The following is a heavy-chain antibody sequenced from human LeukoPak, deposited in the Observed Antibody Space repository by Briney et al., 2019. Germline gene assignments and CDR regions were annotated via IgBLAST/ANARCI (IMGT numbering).Heavy chain of an antibody. Sequence: LGGSLRLSCAASGFTFSDYYMSWIRQAPGKGLEWVSAISGSGGSTYYADSVKGRFTISRDNSKNTLYLQMNSLRAEDTAVYYCAKARYCSSTSCPETEYFQHWGQGTLVTVSS. CDR3: AKARYCSSTSCPETEYFQH. J-gene: IGHJ1*01. CDR2: ISGSGGST. CDR1: GFTFSDYY. V-gene: IGHV3-23*01. D-gene: IGHD2-2*01.